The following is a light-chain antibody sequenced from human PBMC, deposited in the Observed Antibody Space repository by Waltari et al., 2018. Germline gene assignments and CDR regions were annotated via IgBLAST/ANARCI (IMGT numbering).Light chain of an antibody. V-gene: IGLV3-21*02. Sequence: SSVLTQAPSVSVAPGQTATVTCGGDNIGGRRVHWYHQRPGRAPVLVVYLDSDRPSGIPDRFSGSKSGNAATLTISRVEAGDEADYYCHVWDGKTVMFGGGTKLTVL. J-gene: IGLJ3*02. CDR2: LDS. CDR1: NIGGRR. CDR3: HVWDGKTVM.